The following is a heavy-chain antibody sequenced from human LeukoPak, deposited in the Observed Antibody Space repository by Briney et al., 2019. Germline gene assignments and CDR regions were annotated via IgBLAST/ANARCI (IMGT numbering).Heavy chain of an antibody. CDR3: AQGYSSGWYPN. J-gene: IGHJ4*02. CDR1: GFSVSSFG. V-gene: IGHV3-23*01. CDR2: ISVDGEIT. D-gene: IGHD6-19*01. Sequence: GGSLRLSCAVSGFSVSSFGMSWVRQAPGKGLEWISAISVDGEITWYADSVKGRFIISRDRSKSTLYLRLSSLRAECTAIYYCAQGYSSGWYPNWGQGSPVSVSS.